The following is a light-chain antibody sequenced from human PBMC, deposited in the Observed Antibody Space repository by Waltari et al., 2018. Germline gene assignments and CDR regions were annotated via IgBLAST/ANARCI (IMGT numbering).Light chain of an antibody. CDR1: KSIGNN. CDR2: VAS. J-gene: IGKJ2*01. Sequence: ETIMTQSPAILSVSPGETATLSCRASKSIGNNLAWYQQTPDQAPRLLIYVASSRGTGIPARFFGAGSGTDFTLTISSLQSEDFAVYYCQQYNEWPYTFGQGTKVDLK. V-gene: IGKV3-15*01. CDR3: QQYNEWPYT.